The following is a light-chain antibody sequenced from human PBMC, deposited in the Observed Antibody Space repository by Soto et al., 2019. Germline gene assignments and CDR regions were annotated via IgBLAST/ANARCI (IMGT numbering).Light chain of an antibody. J-gene: IGLJ2*01. V-gene: IGLV2-14*01. Sequence: QSALTQPASVSGSPGQSITISCTGTNSDVGGYNYVSWYQQHPNKAPKLMIYDVSSRPSGVSNRFSGSKSGNTASLTISGLQAEDEADYYCSSYTSSGTLVVFGGGTKVTVL. CDR2: DVS. CDR1: NSDVGGYNY. CDR3: SSYTSSGTLVV.